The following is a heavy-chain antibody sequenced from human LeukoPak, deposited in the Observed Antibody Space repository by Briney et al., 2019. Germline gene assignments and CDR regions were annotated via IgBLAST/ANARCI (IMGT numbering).Heavy chain of an antibody. CDR3: ARGGLRGSNDY. CDR1: GLTFSSYL. J-gene: IGHJ4*02. D-gene: IGHD4-17*01. Sequence: GGSLRLSCAASGLTFSSYLMSWVRQAPGKGLEWVANIKKDGSEKYYVDSVKGRFTISRDNAKNSLYLQMNSLRAEDTAVYYCARGGLRGSNDYWGQGTLVTVSS. V-gene: IGHV3-7*01. CDR2: IKKDGSEK.